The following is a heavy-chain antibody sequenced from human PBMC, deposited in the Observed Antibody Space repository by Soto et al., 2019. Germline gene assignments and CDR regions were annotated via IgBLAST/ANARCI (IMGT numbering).Heavy chain of an antibody. Sequence: GVSLRLSCEASGVTFRSYAMSWVRQAPGTGLEWVSAISGSGGSTYYAGSVKGRFTIPRDNPRNTLYLQMNSLRAEDTAVYYCKDDLSVDSSYWGQGTLVTVSS. J-gene: IGHJ4*02. V-gene: IGHV3-23*01. D-gene: IGHD5-12*01. CDR1: GVTFRSYA. CDR3: KDDLSVDSSY. CDR2: ISGSGGST.